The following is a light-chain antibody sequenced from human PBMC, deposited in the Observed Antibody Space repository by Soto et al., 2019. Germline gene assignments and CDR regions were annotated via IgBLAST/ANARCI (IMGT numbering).Light chain of an antibody. CDR2: GNS. CDR3: QSYDSSLSGVV. J-gene: IGLJ2*01. Sequence: QSVLTQPPSVSGAPGQRVNISCTGSSANIGAGYDVHWYQQLPGTAPKLLIYGNSNRPSGVPDLFSGSKSGTSASLAITGLQSEDEADYDCQSYDSSLSGVVFGGGTKLTVL. CDR1: SANIGAGYD. V-gene: IGLV1-40*01.